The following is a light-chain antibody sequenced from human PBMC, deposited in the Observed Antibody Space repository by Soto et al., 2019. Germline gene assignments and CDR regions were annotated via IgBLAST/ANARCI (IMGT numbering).Light chain of an antibody. J-gene: IGLJ2*01. CDR3: SSYTITSHVV. CDR2: EVS. V-gene: IGLV2-14*01. Sequence: QSALTQPASVSGSPGQSITISCTGTSSDVGGYNYVSWYQQHPGKAPNLMIYEVSNRPSGVSNRFSGSKSGNTASLTISGLQAEDQADYYCSSYTITSHVVFGGGTKVTVL. CDR1: SSDVGGYNY.